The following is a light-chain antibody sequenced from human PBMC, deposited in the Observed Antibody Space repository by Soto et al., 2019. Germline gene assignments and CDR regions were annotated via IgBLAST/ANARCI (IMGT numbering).Light chain of an antibody. CDR2: RDN. J-gene: IGLJ2*01. V-gene: IGLV1-47*01. CDR1: SSNIGSNY. CDR3: AAWDDSLSGPV. Sequence: QSALTQPPSASGTPGQRVTISCSGSSSNIGSNYVYWYQQLPGTAPKLLIYRDNQRPSGVPDRFSGSKSGTSGSLAIGGLRSEDEADYYCAAWDDSLSGPVFGGGTKLTVL.